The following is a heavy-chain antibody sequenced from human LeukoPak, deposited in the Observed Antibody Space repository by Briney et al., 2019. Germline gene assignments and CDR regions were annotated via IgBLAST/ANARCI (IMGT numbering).Heavy chain of an antibody. Sequence: GGSLRLSCAASGFTFSNAWMSWVRQAPGKGLEWVGRIKSKTDGGTTDYAAPVKGRFTISRDDSKNTLYLQMNSLKTEDTAVYYCTTAALEVRGVPDGYWGQGTLVTVSS. CDR2: IKSKTDGGTT. CDR3: TTAALEVRGVPDGY. J-gene: IGHJ4*02. D-gene: IGHD3-10*01. CDR1: GFTFSNAW. V-gene: IGHV3-15*01.